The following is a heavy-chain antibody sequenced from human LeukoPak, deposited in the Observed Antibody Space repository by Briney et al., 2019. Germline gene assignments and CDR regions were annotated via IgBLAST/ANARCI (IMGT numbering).Heavy chain of an antibody. CDR3: ANDLYYGSGRPYYGMDV. V-gene: IGHV3-23*01. CDR2: ISGSGGSR. D-gene: IGHD3-10*01. CDR1: GFTFISYA. J-gene: IGHJ6*02. Sequence: GGTLRLSFAASGFTFISYAMSWVRQAPGKGLEWVSPISGSGGSRCFSDSVNGRLTISRDNSKNQMYLQMNSLRAEDTSVYYCANDLYYGSGRPYYGMDVWGQGTTVTVSS.